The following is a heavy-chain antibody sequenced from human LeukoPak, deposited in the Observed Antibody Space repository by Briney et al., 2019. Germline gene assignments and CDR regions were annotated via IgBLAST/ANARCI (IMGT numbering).Heavy chain of an antibody. CDR3: AKDWGLSSSYYFDS. Sequence: GRSLRLSCAASGFSFRSFGMHWVRQAPGKGLEWLALIWYDGSKTFYADSAKGRFTISRDNSKNTLHLLMTRLRAEDTATYYCAKDWGLSSSYYFDSWGQGTQVAVSS. V-gene: IGHV3-33*06. CDR1: GFSFRSFG. D-gene: IGHD7-27*01. J-gene: IGHJ4*02. CDR2: IWYDGSKT.